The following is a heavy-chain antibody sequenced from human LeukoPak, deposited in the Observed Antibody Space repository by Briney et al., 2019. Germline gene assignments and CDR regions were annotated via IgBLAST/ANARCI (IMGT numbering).Heavy chain of an antibody. Sequence: PARSLRPSCAASGFTLTNNAMSWVRQAQRDGLEWDSTTSGSTVNNYYEDSVRGRFTIARDKSKITLYLQMISLRAEDAAVYYCARKHETSAVLLAFWGQGTLVTVSS. CDR2: TSGSTVNN. V-gene: IGHV3-23*01. J-gene: IGHJ1*01. CDR1: GFTLTNNA. CDR3: ARKHETSAVLLAF. D-gene: IGHD3-22*01.